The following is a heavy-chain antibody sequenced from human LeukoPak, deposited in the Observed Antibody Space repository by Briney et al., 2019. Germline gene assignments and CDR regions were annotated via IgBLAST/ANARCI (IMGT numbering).Heavy chain of an antibody. CDR2: FDPEDGET. D-gene: IGHD5-18*01. Sequence: ASVKVSCKVSGYTLTELSMRWVRQAPGKGLEWMGGFDPEDGETIYAQKFQGRVTMTEDTSTDTAYMELSSLRSEDTAVYYCATEKVGRRGIQLWLYYGMDVWGQGTTVTVSS. V-gene: IGHV1-24*01. J-gene: IGHJ6*02. CDR3: ATEKVGRRGIQLWLYYGMDV. CDR1: GYTLTELS.